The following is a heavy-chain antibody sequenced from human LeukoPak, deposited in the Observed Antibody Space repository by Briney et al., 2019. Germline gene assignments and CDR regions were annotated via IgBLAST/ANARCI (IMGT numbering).Heavy chain of an antibody. CDR2: IKQDGGEK. Sequence: GGSLRLSCAASGFTFSSYWMSWLRQAPGKGLEWVANIKQDGGEKYYVDSVKGRFTITSANAKNSLYLQMSSLRAEDTAVYYCARDASGWSNYWGQGTLVTVSS. CDR3: ARDASGWSNY. J-gene: IGHJ4*02. CDR1: GFTFSSYW. D-gene: IGHD6-19*01. V-gene: IGHV3-7*01.